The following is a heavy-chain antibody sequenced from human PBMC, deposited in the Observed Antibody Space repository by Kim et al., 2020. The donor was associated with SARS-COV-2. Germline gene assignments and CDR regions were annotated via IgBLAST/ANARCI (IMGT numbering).Heavy chain of an antibody. CDR3: AYYYYGLDV. Sequence: GGSLRLSCAASGFTFSNYGMHWVRQAPGKGLEWVAVISYDGSNKYYADSVKGRFTISRDNSKNTLYLQMNSLRAEATAVYYCAYYYYGLDVWGQGTTVTV. CDR1: GFTFSNYG. CDR2: ISYDGSNK. V-gene: IGHV3-30*03. J-gene: IGHJ6*02.